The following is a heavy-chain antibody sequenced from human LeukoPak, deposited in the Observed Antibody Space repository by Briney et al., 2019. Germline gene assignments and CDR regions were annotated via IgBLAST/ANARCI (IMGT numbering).Heavy chain of an antibody. CDR3: ARHGYGGSYHFDY. D-gene: IGHD1-26*01. CDR1: GYTFTNYY. V-gene: IGHV1-2*02. Sequence: ASVRLSCTASGYTFTNYYMHWARQAPGKGLEWMGWINPNSGGTKSAQKFQGRVTITRDTSISTAHMELSRLTYDDTAVYYCARHGYGGSYHFDYWGQGTLVTVSS. J-gene: IGHJ4*02. CDR2: INPNSGGT.